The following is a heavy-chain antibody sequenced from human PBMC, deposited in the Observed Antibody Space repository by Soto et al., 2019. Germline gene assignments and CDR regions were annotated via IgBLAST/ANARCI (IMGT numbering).Heavy chain of an antibody. J-gene: IGHJ4*02. CDR2: IYYSGST. D-gene: IGHD3-9*01. Sequence: PSETLSLTCTVSGGSISSYYWSWIRQPPGKGLEWIGYIYYSGSTNYNPSLKSRVTISVDTSKNQFSLKLSSVTAADTAVYYCARVVITIFGAYYFDYWGQGTLVTVSS. CDR1: GGSISSYY. V-gene: IGHV4-59*01. CDR3: ARVVITIFGAYYFDY.